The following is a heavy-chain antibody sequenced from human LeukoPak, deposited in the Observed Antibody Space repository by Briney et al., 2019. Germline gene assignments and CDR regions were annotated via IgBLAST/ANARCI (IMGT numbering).Heavy chain of an antibody. CDR2: INHSGST. CDR1: GGSFSGYY. V-gene: IGHV4-34*01. CDR3: ARLVLRYFDPKYYFDY. J-gene: IGHJ4*02. Sequence: SETLSLTCAVYGGSFSGYYWSWIRQPPGKGLEWIGEINHSGSTNYNPSLKSRVTISVDTSKSQFSLKLSSVTAADTAVYYCARLVLRYFDPKYYFDYWGQGTLVTVSS. D-gene: IGHD3-9*01.